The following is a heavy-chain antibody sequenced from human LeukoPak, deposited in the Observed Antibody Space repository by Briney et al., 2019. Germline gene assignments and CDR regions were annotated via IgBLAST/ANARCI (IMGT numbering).Heavy chain of an antibody. V-gene: IGHV3-20*01. CDR2: INWNGGST. D-gene: IGHD6-13*01. Sequence: GGSLRLSCAASGFTFDDYGMSWVRQAPGKGLEWVSGINWNGGSTGYADSVKGRFTISGDNAKNSLYLQMNSLRAEDTALYHCARDGIAAAGSYYYYGMDVWGQGTTVTVSS. CDR3: ARDGIAAAGSYYYYGMDV. J-gene: IGHJ6*02. CDR1: GFTFDDYG.